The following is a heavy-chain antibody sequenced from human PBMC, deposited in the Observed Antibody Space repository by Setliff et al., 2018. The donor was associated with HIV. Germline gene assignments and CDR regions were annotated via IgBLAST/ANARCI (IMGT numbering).Heavy chain of an antibody. V-gene: IGHV3-33*06. J-gene: IGHJ4*02. Sequence: PGGSLRLSCAASGFTFSTFGMHWVRQAPGKGLEWVADIWYDGSNQYYADSVKGRFTISRDISKSTVYLQMNSLGVEDTAVYYCAKGPDHEMEEHFDYWGQGTLVTVSS. CDR1: GFTFSTFG. CDR2: IWYDGSNQ. CDR3: AKGPDHEMEEHFDY. D-gene: IGHD1-1*01.